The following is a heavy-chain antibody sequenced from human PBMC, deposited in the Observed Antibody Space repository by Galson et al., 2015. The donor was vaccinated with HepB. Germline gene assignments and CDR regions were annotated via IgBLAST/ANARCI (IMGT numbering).Heavy chain of an antibody. V-gene: IGHV3-30*18. D-gene: IGHD1-1*01. J-gene: IGHJ6*02. CDR1: GFTFSSYG. Sequence: SLRLSCAASGFTFSSYGMHWVRQAPGKGLEWVAVISYDGSNKYYADSVKGRFTISRDNSKNTLYLQMNSLRAEDTAVYYCAKDLSGGERRLERRAEPYYYYYGMDVWGQGTTVTVSS. CDR2: ISYDGSNK. CDR3: AKDLSGGERRLERRAEPYYYYYGMDV.